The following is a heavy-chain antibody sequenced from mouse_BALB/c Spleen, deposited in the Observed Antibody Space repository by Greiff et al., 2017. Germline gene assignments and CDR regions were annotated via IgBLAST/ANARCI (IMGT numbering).Heavy chain of an antibody. CDR2: ISDGGSYT. Sequence: EVQLVESGGGLVKPGGSLKLSCAASGFTFSDYYMYWVRQTPEKRLEWVATISDGGSYTYYPDSVKGRFTISRDNAKNNLYLQMSSLKSEDTAMYYCARGYRYEDYAMDYWGQGTSVTVSS. V-gene: IGHV5-4*02. J-gene: IGHJ4*01. CDR1: GFTFSDYY. D-gene: IGHD2-14*01. CDR3: ARGYRYEDYAMDY.